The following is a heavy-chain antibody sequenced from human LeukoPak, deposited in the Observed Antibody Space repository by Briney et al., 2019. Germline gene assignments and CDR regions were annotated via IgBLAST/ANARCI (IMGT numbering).Heavy chain of an antibody. V-gene: IGHV3-23*01. CDR2: ISGSGGST. J-gene: IGHJ4*02. CDR3: GKEVERHFDLKY. CDR1: GFTFRIYA. Sequence: GSSLRLSCAASGFTFRIYAMCWVRQAPGKGLEWVSAISGSGGSTYYADSVKGRFTISRDNSKNTLYVQMNSLRAEDTAVYYCGKEVERHFDLKYWGQGTLVTVSS.